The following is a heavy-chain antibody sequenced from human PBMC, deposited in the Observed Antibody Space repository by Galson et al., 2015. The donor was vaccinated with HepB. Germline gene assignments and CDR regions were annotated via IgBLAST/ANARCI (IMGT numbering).Heavy chain of an antibody. CDR3: AKDQYSSGWSEGEGFDY. J-gene: IGHJ4*02. Sequence: SLRLSCAASGFTFSSYAMSWVRQAPGKGLEWVSAISGSGGSTYYADSVKGRFTISRDNSKNTLYLQMNSLRAEDTAVYYCAKDQYSSGWSEGEGFDYWGQGTLVTVSS. CDR1: GFTFSSYA. CDR2: ISGSGGST. D-gene: IGHD6-19*01. V-gene: IGHV3-23*01.